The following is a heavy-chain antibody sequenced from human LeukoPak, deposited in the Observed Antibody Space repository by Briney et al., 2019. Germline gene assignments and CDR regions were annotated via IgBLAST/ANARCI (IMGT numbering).Heavy chain of an antibody. Sequence: GGSLRLSCAASGFTFSSYWMQWVRQAPGKGLVWVSRIDGDGSSTNYADSVKGRFTISRDNAKNTLYLQMNSLRAEDTAVYYCARQLSGWYGADPYWGQGTLVTVSS. D-gene: IGHD6-19*01. V-gene: IGHV3-74*01. CDR3: ARQLSGWYGADPY. CDR1: GFTFSSYW. CDR2: IDGDGSST. J-gene: IGHJ4*02.